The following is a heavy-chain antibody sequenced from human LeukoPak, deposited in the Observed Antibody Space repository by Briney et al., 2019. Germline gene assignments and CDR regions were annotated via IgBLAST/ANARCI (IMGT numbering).Heavy chain of an antibody. D-gene: IGHD2-2*01. V-gene: IGHV1-18*01. CDR1: GYTFTSYG. Sequence: ASVKVSCKASGYTFTSYGISWVRQAPGQGLEWMGWISAYNGNTKYAQKLQGRVTMTTDTSTSTAYMELRSLRSDDTAVYYCARDGSGIVVEPADRSRFDPWGQGTLVTVSS. CDR2: ISAYNGNT. CDR3: ARDGSGIVVEPADRSRFDP. J-gene: IGHJ5*02.